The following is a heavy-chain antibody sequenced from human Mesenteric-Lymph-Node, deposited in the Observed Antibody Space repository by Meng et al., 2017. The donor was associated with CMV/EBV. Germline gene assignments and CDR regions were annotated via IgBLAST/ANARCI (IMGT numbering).Heavy chain of an antibody. D-gene: IGHD3-3*01. CDR1: YIFNSYG. J-gene: IGHJ4*02. CDR2: ISAYNGKT. V-gene: IGHV1-18*01. Sequence: YIFNSYGISWVRQAPGQGLEWMGWISAYNGKTKYSHKFQGRVTMTRDTSTSTLYMELRSLRSDDTAVYYCASTASDDFWSGYYLHYWGQGTLVTVSS. CDR3: ASTASDDFWSGYYLHY.